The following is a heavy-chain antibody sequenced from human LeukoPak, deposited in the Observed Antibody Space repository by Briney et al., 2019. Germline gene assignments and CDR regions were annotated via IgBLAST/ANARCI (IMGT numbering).Heavy chain of an antibody. D-gene: IGHD5-12*01. V-gene: IGHV4-34*01. J-gene: IGHJ6*03. CDR2: INHSGST. Sequence: SETLSLTCAVYGGSFSGYYWSWIRQPPGKGLEWIGEINHSGSTNYNPSLKSRVTISVDTSKNQFSLKLSSVTAADTAVYYCARVGGYDFSYYYYYMDVWGKGTTVTVSS. CDR3: ARVGGYDFSYYYYYMDV. CDR1: GGSFSGYY.